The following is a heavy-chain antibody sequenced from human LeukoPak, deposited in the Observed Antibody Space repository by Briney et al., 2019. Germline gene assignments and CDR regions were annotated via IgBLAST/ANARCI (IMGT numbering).Heavy chain of an antibody. D-gene: IGHD6-13*01. J-gene: IGHJ4*02. CDR2: INPNAGGT. CDR1: GYTFTHHF. Sequence: ASVKVSYKYSGYTFTHHFKYWVRQAPGPGLEWMGWINPNAGGTNYAQKFQGRVTMTRDTSSSTAYMELTRLTSDDTAVYYCARGGVAGQQLDYCGPGTLVTVSS. V-gene: IGHV1-2*02. CDR3: ARGGVAGQQLDY.